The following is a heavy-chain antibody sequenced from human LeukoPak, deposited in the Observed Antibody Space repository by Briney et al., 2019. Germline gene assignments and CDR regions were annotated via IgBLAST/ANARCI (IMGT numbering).Heavy chain of an antibody. CDR1: GGTFSSYA. Sequence: ASVKVSCKASGGTFSSYAISWVRQAPGQGLEWMGGIIPIFGTANYAQKFQGRVTITADESTSTAYMELSSLRSEDTAVYYCASKEYYYGSGSYYYYYYYMDVWGKGTTVTVSS. J-gene: IGHJ6*03. CDR3: ASKEYYYGSGSYYYYYYYMDV. CDR2: IIPIFGTA. D-gene: IGHD3-10*01. V-gene: IGHV1-69*13.